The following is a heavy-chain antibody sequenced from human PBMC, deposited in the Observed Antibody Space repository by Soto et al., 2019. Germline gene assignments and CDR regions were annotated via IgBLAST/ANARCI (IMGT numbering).Heavy chain of an antibody. CDR3: ARVIADSHYYSGMAA. CDR2: IYDSGSN. D-gene: IGHD6-13*01. Sequence: QVQLQESGPGLVKPSETLSLTCTVSGGSISSYYWSWIRQPPGKGLEWIGYIYDSGSNNYNPSLKSRVPISVGPSKNQFSRKLSSVTAAETAVYYWARVIADSHYYSGMAAWGQGTTVTVSS. J-gene: IGHJ6*02. V-gene: IGHV4-59*01. CDR1: GGSISSYY.